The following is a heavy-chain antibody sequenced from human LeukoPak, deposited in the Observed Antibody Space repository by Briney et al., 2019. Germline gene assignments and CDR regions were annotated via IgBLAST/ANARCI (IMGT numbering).Heavy chain of an antibody. CDR2: ISSSSSYI. Sequence: GGSLRLSCVASGFTCSSYSMNWVRQAPGKGLEWVSSISSSSSYIYYADSVKGRFTISRDNAKNSLYLQMNSLRAEDTAVYYCARDPYYYDSSGYLMAFDYWGQGTLVTVSS. D-gene: IGHD3-22*01. J-gene: IGHJ4*02. V-gene: IGHV3-21*01. CDR3: ARDPYYYDSSGYLMAFDY. CDR1: GFTCSSYS.